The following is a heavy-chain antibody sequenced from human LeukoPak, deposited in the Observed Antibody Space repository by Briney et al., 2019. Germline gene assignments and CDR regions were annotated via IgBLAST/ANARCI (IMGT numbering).Heavy chain of an antibody. CDR3: ASETYTSSQRDY. V-gene: IGHV4-38-2*02. CDR2: IYHRGST. Sequence: SETLSLTCTVSGYSITSGYYWGWILQPPGKGLEWIVTIYHRGSTYYSPSLKSRVTISVDTSRNQFSLNLISVTAADTAVYFCASETYTSSQRDYWGQGTLVTVSS. J-gene: IGHJ4*02. CDR1: GYSITSGYY. D-gene: IGHD6-13*01.